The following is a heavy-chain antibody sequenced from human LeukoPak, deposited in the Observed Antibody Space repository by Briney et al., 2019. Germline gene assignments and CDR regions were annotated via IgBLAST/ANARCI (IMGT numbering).Heavy chain of an antibody. CDR2: IAGSGT. CDR3: AKGLFMHDY. CDR1: GFIFSSDA. Sequence: GGSLRLSCAASGFIFSSDAMKWVRQAPGKGLEWVSTIAGSGTYYADSVTGRFTISRDNSKNTLYLQMNSLRAEDTAVYYCAKGLFMHDYWGQGTLDTVSS. J-gene: IGHJ4*02. V-gene: IGHV3-23*01. D-gene: IGHD3-16*01.